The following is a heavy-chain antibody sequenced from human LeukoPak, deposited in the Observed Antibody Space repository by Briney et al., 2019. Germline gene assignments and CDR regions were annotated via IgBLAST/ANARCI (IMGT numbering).Heavy chain of an antibody. CDR3: ARGARHPGYSYGFYYYYYYMDV. V-gene: IGHV1-8*03. D-gene: IGHD5-18*01. Sequence: GASVKVSFKASGYTFTSYDINWVRQATGQGLEWMGWMNPNSGNTGYAQKFQGRVTITRNTSISTAYMELSSLRSEDTAVYYCARGARHPGYSYGFYYYYYYMDVWGKGTTVTVSS. CDR1: GYTFTSYD. CDR2: MNPNSGNT. J-gene: IGHJ6*03.